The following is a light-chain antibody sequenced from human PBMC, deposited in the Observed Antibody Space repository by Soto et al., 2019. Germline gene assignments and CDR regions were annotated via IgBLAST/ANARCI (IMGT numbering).Light chain of an antibody. Sequence: EIVMTQSPATLSVSPGERATLSCRASQSVSSNLVWYQQKPGQGPRLLIYGASTRATGIPARFSGSGSGTEFTLTISSLQSEDFAVYYCQEYNNWQWTFGQGTKVEIK. CDR2: GAS. V-gene: IGKV3-15*01. J-gene: IGKJ1*01. CDR1: QSVSSN. CDR3: QEYNNWQWT.